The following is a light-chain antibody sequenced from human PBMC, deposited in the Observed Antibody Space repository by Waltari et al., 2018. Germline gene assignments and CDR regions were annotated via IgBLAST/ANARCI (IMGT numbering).Light chain of an antibody. V-gene: IGLV2-14*01. CDR2: DVS. J-gene: IGLJ2*01. Sequence: QSGLTQPASVSGSPGQSITISCAATSSDIGAFNFISWYQQRPGKAPELLVYDVSHRPSGVSTRFSGSKSDNTAALTISELQAEDEAVYYCSSFSSSTAGIFGGGTKVTVL. CDR3: SSFSSSTAGI. CDR1: SSDIGAFNF.